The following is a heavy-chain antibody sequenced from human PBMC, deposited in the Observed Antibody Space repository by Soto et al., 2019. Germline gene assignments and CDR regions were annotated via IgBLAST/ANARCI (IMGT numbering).Heavy chain of an antibody. Sequence: QVQLQESGPGLVKPSQTLSLTCTVSGGSISSGGYYWSWIRQHPGKGLEWIGYIYYSGSTYYNPSLKSPVTVSVDTSKNQFPPQLSSVAAADTAVYYCAREDDIVLMGGRYFDLWGRGTLVTVSS. V-gene: IGHV4-31*01. D-gene: IGHD2-8*01. J-gene: IGHJ2*01. CDR1: GGSISSGGYY. CDR3: AREDDIVLMGGRYFDL. CDR2: IYYSGST.